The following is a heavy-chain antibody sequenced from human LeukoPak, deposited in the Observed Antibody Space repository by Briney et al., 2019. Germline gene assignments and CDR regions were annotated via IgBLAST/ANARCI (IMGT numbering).Heavy chain of an antibody. CDR2: SNTDGSST. V-gene: IGHV3-74*01. D-gene: IGHD6-13*01. J-gene: IGHJ4*02. CDR3: ANLAAASDY. Sequence: GGCLRLSCAASGFTFSSYWMHWVRQAPGKGLVWVSRSNTDGSSTSYADSVKGRFTISRDNAKNTLYLQINSLRAEDTAVYYCANLAAASDYWGQGTLVTVSS. CDR1: GFTFSSYW.